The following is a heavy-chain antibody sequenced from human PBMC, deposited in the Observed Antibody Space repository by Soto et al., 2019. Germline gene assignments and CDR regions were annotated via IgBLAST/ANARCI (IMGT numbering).Heavy chain of an antibody. CDR3: ASFGVASMNWFDP. J-gene: IGHJ5*02. CDR2: IYHRGST. Sequence: SETLSLTCAVSGGSISSGGYSWSWIRQPPGKGLEWIGYIYHRGSTYYNPSLKSRVTISLDTSKNQFSLKLTSVTAADTAVYYCASFGVASMNWFDPWGQGTLVTVS. D-gene: IGHD3-3*01. CDR1: GGSISSGGYS. V-gene: IGHV4-30-2*05.